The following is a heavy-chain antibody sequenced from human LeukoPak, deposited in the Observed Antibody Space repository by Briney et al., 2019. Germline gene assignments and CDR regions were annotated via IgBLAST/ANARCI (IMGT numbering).Heavy chain of an antibody. D-gene: IGHD3-3*01. V-gene: IGHV4-34*01. CDR1: GGSFSGYY. CDR2: INHSGST. CDR3: ARGVGSDFWSGYYFNWFDP. J-gene: IGHJ5*02. Sequence: SETLSLTCAVYGGSFSGYYWSWIRQPPGKGLEWIGEINHSGSTNYNPSLKSRVTISVDTSKNQFSLKLSSVTAADTAVYYCARGVGSDFWSGYYFNWFDPWGQGTLVTVSS.